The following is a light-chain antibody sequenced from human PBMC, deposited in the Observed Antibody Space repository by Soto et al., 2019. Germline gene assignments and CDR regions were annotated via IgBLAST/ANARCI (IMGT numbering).Light chain of an antibody. Sequence: QSALTQPASVSGSPGQSITISCTGTSSDVGGYNYVSWYQQQSGKAPKLMIHEVSNRPSGVSNRFSGSKSGNTASLTISGLQAEDDADYYCSSFTSSRAYVFGIGTKVTVL. CDR2: EVS. CDR3: SSFTSSRAYV. CDR1: SSDVGGYNY. V-gene: IGLV2-14*01. J-gene: IGLJ1*01.